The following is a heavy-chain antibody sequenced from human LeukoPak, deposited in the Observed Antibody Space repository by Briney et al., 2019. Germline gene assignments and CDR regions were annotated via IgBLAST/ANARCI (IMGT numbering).Heavy chain of an antibody. J-gene: IGHJ4*02. CDR1: GGSNSSYY. CDR3: ARHGEQQLVYFDY. D-gene: IGHD6-13*01. CDR2: IYYSGST. V-gene: IGHV4-39*07. Sequence: SETLSLTCTVSGGSNSSYYGGWIRQPPGKGLEWIGSIYYSGSTYYNPSLKSRVTISVDTSKNQFSLKLSSVTAADPAVYYCARHGEQQLVYFDYWGQGTLVRVSS.